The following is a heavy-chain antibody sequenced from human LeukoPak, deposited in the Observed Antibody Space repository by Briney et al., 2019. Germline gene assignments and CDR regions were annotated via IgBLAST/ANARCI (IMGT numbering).Heavy chain of an antibody. J-gene: IGHJ3*02. CDR3: ARREKSRRELSEDDAFDI. CDR2: IYTSGST. D-gene: IGHD1-26*01. V-gene: IGHV4-4*09. Sequence: PSETLSLTCTVSGGSTSSYYWSWIRQPPGKGLEWIGYIYTSGSTNYNPSLKSRVTISVDTSKNQFSLKLSSVTAADTAVYYCARREKSRRELSEDDAFDIWGQGTMVTVSS. CDR1: GGSTSSYY.